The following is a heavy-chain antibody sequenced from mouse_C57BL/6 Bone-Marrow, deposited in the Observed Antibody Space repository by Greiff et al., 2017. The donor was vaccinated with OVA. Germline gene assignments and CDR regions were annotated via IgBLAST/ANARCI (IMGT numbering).Heavy chain of an antibody. Sequence: VQLQQSGPGLVQPSQSLYITCTVSGFSLTSYGVHWVRQSPGKGLEWLGVIWSGGSTDYNAAFIARLSISKDKSKSQFFFKMTSLQADDTAIYYCASNWSYWGQGTLVTVSA. CDR1: GFSLTSYG. CDR2: IWSGGST. CDR3: ASNWSY. J-gene: IGHJ3*01. V-gene: IGHV2-2*01.